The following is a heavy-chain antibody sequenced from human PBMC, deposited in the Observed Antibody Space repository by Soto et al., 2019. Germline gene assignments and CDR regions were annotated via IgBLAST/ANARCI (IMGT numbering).Heavy chain of an antibody. CDR3: ARYTESFEDPEDAFDI. J-gene: IGHJ3*02. V-gene: IGHV1-46*01. D-gene: IGHD2-2*02. Sequence: ASVKVSCKASGYTFTSYYMHWVRQAPGQGLEWMGIINPSGGSTSYAQKFQGRVTMTRDTSTSTVYMELSSLRSEDTAVYYCARYTESFEDPEDAFDIWGQGTMVTVSS. CDR1: GYTFTSYY. CDR2: INPSGGST.